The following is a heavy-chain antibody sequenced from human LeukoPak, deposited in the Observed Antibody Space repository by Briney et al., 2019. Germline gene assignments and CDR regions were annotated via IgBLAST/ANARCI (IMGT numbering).Heavy chain of an antibody. CDR2: ISYDGSNK. D-gene: IGHD3-10*01. V-gene: IGHV3-30*04. J-gene: IGHJ4*02. CDR1: GFTFSSYA. Sequence: PGRSLRLSCAASGFTFSSYAMHWVRQAPGKGLEWVAVISYDGSNKYYADSVKGRFTISRDNSKNTLYLQMNSLRAEDTAVYYCARDAYTYYYGSVSHFDYWGQGPLDSVSS. CDR3: ARDAYTYYYGSVSHFDY.